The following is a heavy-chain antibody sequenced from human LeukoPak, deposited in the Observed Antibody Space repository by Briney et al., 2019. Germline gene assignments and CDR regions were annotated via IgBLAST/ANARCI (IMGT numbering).Heavy chain of an antibody. CDR3: AKDWFYFDY. CDR1: GFTFSSYA. CDR2: ISGSGGTT. D-gene: IGHD3-10*01. Sequence: GGSLRLSCAASGFTFSSYAMSWVRQAPGKGLEWVSAISGSGGTTYYADSVKGRFTISRDDSKSTLYLQMNSLRVGDTALYYCAKDWFYFDYWGQGTLVTVSS. V-gene: IGHV3-23*01. J-gene: IGHJ4*02.